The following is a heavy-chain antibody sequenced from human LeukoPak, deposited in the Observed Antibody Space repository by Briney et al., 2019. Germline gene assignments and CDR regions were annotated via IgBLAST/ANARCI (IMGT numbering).Heavy chain of an antibody. Sequence: GRSLRLSCAASGFTFDDYAMHWVRQAPGKGLEWVSGISWNSGSIGYADSVKGRFTISRDNAKNSLYLQMNSLRAEDMALYYCAKAAAPTDWYVDLWGRGTLVTVSS. CDR2: ISWNSGSI. D-gene: IGHD2-2*01. V-gene: IGHV3-9*03. CDR3: AKAAAPTDWYVDL. CDR1: GFTFDDYA. J-gene: IGHJ2*01.